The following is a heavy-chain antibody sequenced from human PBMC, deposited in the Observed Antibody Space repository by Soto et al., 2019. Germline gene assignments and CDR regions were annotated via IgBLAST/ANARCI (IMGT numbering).Heavy chain of an antibody. CDR1: GSTFSNYW. V-gene: IGHV3-74*01. Sequence: EVQLGESGGGLLQPGGSLRLSCAVSGSTFSNYWMHWVRQAPGKGLVWVSHINSDGSSTNYADFVKGRFTIARDNAKNTVYLQMNSLRAEDTAVYYCARDRSYSLDVWGQGTTVTVSS. J-gene: IGHJ6*02. CDR3: ARDRSYSLDV. CDR2: INSDGSST.